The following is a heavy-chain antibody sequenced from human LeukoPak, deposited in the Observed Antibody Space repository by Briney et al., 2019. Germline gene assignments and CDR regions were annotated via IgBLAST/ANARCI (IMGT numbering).Heavy chain of an antibody. V-gene: IGHV3-21*01. CDR2: ISSSSSYI. J-gene: IGHJ4*02. CDR3: ARGRRAAAGLFDY. CDR1: GFTFSSYS. D-gene: IGHD6-13*01. Sequence: GGSLRLSCAASGFTFSSYSMNWVRQAPGKGLEWVSSISSSSSYIYYADSVKGRFTISRDNAKNSLYLQMNSLRAEDTAVYYCARGRRAAAGLFDYWGQGTLVTVSS.